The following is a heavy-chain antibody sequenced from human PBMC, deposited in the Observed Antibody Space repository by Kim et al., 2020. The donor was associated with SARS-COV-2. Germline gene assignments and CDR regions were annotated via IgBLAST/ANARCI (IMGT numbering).Heavy chain of an antibody. Sequence: GGSLRLSCAASGFTFSSYGMHWVRQAPGKGLEWVAVIWYDGSNKYYADSVKGRFTISRDNSKNTLYLQMNSLRAEDTAVYYCARGYSSGYYPDYWGQGTLVTVSS. CDR1: GFTFSSYG. CDR3: ARGYSSGYYPDY. CDR2: IWYDGSNK. V-gene: IGHV3-33*01. J-gene: IGHJ4*02. D-gene: IGHD3-22*01.